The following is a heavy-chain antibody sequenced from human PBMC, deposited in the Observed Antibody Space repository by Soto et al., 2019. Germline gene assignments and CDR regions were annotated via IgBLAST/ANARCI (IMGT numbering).Heavy chain of an antibody. CDR3: ARAKVAAAGHYYYYYGMDV. CDR1: GYTFTSYY. D-gene: IGHD6-13*01. J-gene: IGHJ6*02. V-gene: IGHV1-46*01. Sequence: ASVKVSCKASGYTFTSYYMHWVRQAPGQGLEWMGIINPSGGSTSYAQKFQGRVTMTRDTSTSTVYMELSSLRSEDTAVYYCARAKVAAAGHYYYYYGMDVWGQGTTVTVSS. CDR2: INPSGGST.